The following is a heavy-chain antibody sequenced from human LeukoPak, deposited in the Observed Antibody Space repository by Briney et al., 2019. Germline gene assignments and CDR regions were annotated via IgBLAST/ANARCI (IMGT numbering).Heavy chain of an antibody. Sequence: SETLSLTCTVSGGSISSSSYYWGWIRQPPGKGLEWIGSIYYSGSTYYNPSLKSRVTISVDTSKNQFSLKLSSVTAADTAVYYCAKPHEWELLLPAVWGQGTLVTVSS. CDR1: GGSISSSSYY. CDR2: IYYSGST. V-gene: IGHV4-39*07. J-gene: IGHJ4*02. CDR3: AKPHEWELLLPAV. D-gene: IGHD1-26*01.